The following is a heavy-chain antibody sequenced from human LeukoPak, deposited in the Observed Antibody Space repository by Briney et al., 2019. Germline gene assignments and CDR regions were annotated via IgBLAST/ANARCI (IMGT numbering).Heavy chain of an antibody. Sequence: QTGGSLRLSCAASGFTFSSYAMHWVRQAPGKGLEWVASIWIDGSNEFHADSVKGRFTISRDNSKNTLYLQMNSLRAEDTAIYYCARDWSYSFDYWGQGSLVTVSS. J-gene: IGHJ4*02. D-gene: IGHD4-11*01. CDR3: ARDWSYSFDY. V-gene: IGHV3-33*08. CDR2: IWIDGSNE. CDR1: GFTFSSYA.